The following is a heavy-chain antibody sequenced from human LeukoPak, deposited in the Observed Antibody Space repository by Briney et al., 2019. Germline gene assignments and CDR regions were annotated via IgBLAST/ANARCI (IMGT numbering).Heavy chain of an antibody. Sequence: GGSLRLSCAASGFTFSSYWMHWVRQAPGKGLVWVSRINSDGSSTSYADSVKGRFTISRDNAKNTLYLQMNSLRAEDTAVYYCAKGNNNYGDRNYFDYWGQGTLVTVSS. CDR1: GFTFSSYW. D-gene: IGHD4-17*01. V-gene: IGHV3-74*01. J-gene: IGHJ4*02. CDR3: AKGNNNYGDRNYFDY. CDR2: INSDGSST.